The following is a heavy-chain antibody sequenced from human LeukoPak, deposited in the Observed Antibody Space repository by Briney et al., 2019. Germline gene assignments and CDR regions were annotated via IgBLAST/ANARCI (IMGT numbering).Heavy chain of an antibody. CDR3: ARVQYYGSGNYYVDY. J-gene: IGHJ4*01. CDR2: ISPYNGNT. D-gene: IGHD3-10*01. V-gene: IGHV1-18*01. Sequence: GATVKVSCKASGYTFTTYGISWVRQAPGQGLEWMGWISPYNGNTNYAQKFQGRVTMTTDTPTSTVYMELRSLRSDDTAVYYCARVQYYGSGNYYVDYWGQGTLVTVSS. CDR1: GYTFTTYG.